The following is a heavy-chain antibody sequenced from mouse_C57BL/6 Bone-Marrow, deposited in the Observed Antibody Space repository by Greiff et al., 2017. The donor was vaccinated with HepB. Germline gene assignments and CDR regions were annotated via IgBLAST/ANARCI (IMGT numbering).Heavy chain of an antibody. V-gene: IGHV1-81*01. CDR3: ARPSYDYGSSYGY. CDR1: GYTFTSYG. J-gene: IGHJ2*01. Sequence: QVQLQQSGAELARPGASVKLSCKASGYTFTSYGISWVKQRTGQGLEWIGEIYPRSGNTYYNEKFKGKATLTADKSTSTAYMALRSLTSEYSAVYFCARPSYDYGSSYGYWGQGTTLTVSS. D-gene: IGHD1-1*01. CDR2: IYPRSGNT.